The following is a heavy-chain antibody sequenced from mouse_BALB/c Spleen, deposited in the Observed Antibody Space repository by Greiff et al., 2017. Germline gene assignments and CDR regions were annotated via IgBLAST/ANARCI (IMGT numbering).Heavy chain of an antibody. Sequence: EVQLVESGGGLVQPGGSLRLSCATSGFTFTDYYMSWVRQPPGKALEWLGFIRNKANGYTTEYSASVKGRFTISRDNSQSILYLQMNTLRAEDSATYYCARDRWLHRNAMDYWGQGTSVTVSS. V-gene: IGHV7-3*02. CDR3: ARDRWLHRNAMDY. D-gene: IGHD2-3*01. CDR2: IRNKANGYTT. J-gene: IGHJ4*01. CDR1: GFTFTDYY.